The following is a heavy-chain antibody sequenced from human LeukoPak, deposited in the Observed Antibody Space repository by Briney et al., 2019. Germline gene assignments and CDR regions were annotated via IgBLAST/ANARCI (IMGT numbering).Heavy chain of an antibody. CDR2: ISAYNGNT. D-gene: IGHD3-10*01. Sequence: ASVKVSCKASGYTFTSYGISWVRQAPGQGLEWMGWISAYNGNTNYAQKLQGRVTMTTDTSTSTAYMELRSLRSDDTAVYYCARDYVRRWFGELSQEGYNWFDPWGQGTLVTVSS. CDR1: GYTFTSYG. J-gene: IGHJ5*02. CDR3: ARDYVRRWFGELSQEGYNWFDP. V-gene: IGHV1-18*01.